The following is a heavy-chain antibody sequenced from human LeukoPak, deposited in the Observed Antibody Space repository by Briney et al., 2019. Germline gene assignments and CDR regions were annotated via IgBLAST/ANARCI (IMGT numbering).Heavy chain of an antibody. D-gene: IGHD3-16*02. CDR1: GGSFSDYY. V-gene: IGHV4-34*01. CDR2: INHSGST. CDR3: ARGEALVDY. J-gene: IGHJ4*02. Sequence: PSETLSLTCAVYGGSFSDYYWNWIRQSPGKGLEWIGQINHSGSTNYNPSLKSRVTISVDTSKNQFSLKLSSVTAADTAIYYCARGEALVDYWGQGTLVTVSS.